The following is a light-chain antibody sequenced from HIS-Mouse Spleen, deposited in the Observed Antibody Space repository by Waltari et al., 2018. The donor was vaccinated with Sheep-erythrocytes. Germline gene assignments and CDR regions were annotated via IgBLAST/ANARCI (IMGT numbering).Light chain of an antibody. CDR2: DAA. Sequence: EIVLTQSPATLSLSPGERATLSCRASQSVSSYLAWYQQKPGQAPRLLNYDAANRATGIQAWFSGSESGTDFTLTISSLEPEDFAVYYCQQRSNWYTFGQGTKLEIK. J-gene: IGKJ2*01. CDR3: QQRSNWYT. V-gene: IGKV3-11*01. CDR1: QSVSSY.